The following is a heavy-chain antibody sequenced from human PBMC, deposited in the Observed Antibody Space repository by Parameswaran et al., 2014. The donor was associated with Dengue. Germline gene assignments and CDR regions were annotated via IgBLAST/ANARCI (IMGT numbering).Heavy chain of an antibody. V-gene: IGHV4-34*01. J-gene: IGHJ5*02. D-gene: IGHD4-17*01. CDR2: INHSGST. CDR1: GGSFRGYY. Sequence: SETLSLTCVVYGGSFRGYYWSWIRQPPGKGLEWIGEINHSGSTNYNPSLKSRVTISVDTSKNQFSLKLSSVTAADTAVYYCARGFYGNWFDPWGQGTLVTVSS. CDR3: ARGFYGNWFDP.